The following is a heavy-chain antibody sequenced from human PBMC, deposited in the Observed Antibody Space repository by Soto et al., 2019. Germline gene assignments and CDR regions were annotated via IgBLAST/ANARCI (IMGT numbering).Heavy chain of an antibody. CDR3: VRDPPPDSETVYMDV. V-gene: IGHV3-11*01. CDR2: ISSSGSLI. CDR1: GFTFSDFY. Sequence: GGSLRLSCAASGFTFSDFYMSWVRQAPGKGLEWISYISSSGSLIYYADSVKGRFTISRDNANNSLYLQMNSLRVEDTAVYYCVRDPPPDSETVYMDVWGQGKTVTVS. D-gene: IGHD4-17*01. J-gene: IGHJ6*02.